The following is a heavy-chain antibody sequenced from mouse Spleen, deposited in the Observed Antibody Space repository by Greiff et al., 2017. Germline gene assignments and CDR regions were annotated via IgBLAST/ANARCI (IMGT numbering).Heavy chain of an antibody. D-gene: IGHD1-1*01. CDR3: ARKGPYYYGSSYDWYFDV. J-gene: IGHJ1*01. Sequence: VQLQQPGAELVMPGASVKLSCKASGYTFTSYWMHWVKQRPGQGLEWIGEIDPSDSYTNYNQKFKGKATLTVDKSSSTAYMQLSSLTSEDSAVYYCARKGPYYYGSSYDWYFDVWGAGTTVTVSS. V-gene: IGHV1-69*01. CDR2: IDPSDSYT. CDR1: GYTFTSYW.